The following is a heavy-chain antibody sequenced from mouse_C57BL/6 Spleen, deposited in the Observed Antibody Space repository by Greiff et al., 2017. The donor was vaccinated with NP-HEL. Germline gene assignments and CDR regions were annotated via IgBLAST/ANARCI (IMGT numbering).Heavy chain of an antibody. CDR2: INPNYGTT. V-gene: IGHV1-39*01. D-gene: IGHD1-1*01. J-gene: IGHJ1*03. CDR1: GYSFTDYN. CDR3: ARFGYYGSSLYWYFDV. Sequence: EVQLQQSGPELVKPGASVKISCKASGYSFTDYNMNWVKQSNGKSLEWIGVINPNYGTTSYNQKFKGKATLTVDQSSSTAYMQLNSLTSEDSAVYYCARFGYYGSSLYWYFDVWGTGTTVTVSS.